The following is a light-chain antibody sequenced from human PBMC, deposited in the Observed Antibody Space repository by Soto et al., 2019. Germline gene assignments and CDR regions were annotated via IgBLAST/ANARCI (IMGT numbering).Light chain of an antibody. J-gene: IGKJ1*01. Sequence: DIHMTQSRSSLSASVGYKVTITCRASHSISRYLNWYQQKPGKAPKLLIYVASSLQSGVPSRFSGSGSGTDFTLTISSLQPEDFATYSCQQTYTTPETFGQGTKVDIK. V-gene: IGKV1-39*01. CDR1: HSISRY. CDR3: QQTYTTPET. CDR2: VAS.